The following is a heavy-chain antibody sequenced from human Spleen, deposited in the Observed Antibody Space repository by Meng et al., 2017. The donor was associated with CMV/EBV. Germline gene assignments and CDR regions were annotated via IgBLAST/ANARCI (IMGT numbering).Heavy chain of an antibody. J-gene: IGHJ4*02. CDR1: GDTFSSYE. CDR2: IIPIFGST. V-gene: IGHV1-69*05. Sequence: KVSCKTSGDTFSSYEFNWVRQAPGLGLEWMGKIIPIFGSTNYAQKFQGRVSITTDESASTAYMELSSLKSEDTAVYYCAKDVWGELDYWGQGTLVTVSS. D-gene: IGHD1-26*01. CDR3: AKDVWGELDY.